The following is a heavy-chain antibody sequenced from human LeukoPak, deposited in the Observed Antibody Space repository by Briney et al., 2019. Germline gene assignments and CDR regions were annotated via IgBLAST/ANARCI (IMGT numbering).Heavy chain of an antibody. J-gene: IGHJ4*02. CDR3: ARRPSIPYFDY. CDR2: IYYSGTT. V-gene: IGHV4-39*01. Sequence: SETLSLTCTVSGGSISSSSYYWGWIRQPPGKGLEWIGTIYYSGTTYYNPSLKSRVTISVDTCKNQFSLKLNSVTAADPAVYYCARRPSIPYFDYWGQGTLVTVSS. D-gene: IGHD6-6*01. CDR1: GGSISSSSYY.